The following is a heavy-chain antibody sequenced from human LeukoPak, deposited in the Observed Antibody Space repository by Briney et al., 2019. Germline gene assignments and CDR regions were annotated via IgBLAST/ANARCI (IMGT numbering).Heavy chain of an antibody. J-gene: IGHJ4*02. CDR3: ARWDYKRYYFDY. Sequence: GASVKVSCKASGYTFTGYYMHWVRQAPGQGLEWMGWINPNSGGTNYAQKFQGRVTMTRDTSINTAYMELSRLRSDDTAVYYCARWDYKRYYFDYWGQGTLVTVSS. CDR2: INPNSGGT. CDR1: GYTFTGYY. D-gene: IGHD3-10*01. V-gene: IGHV1-2*02.